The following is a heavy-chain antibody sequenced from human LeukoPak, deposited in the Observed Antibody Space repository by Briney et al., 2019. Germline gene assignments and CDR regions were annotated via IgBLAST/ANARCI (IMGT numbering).Heavy chain of an antibody. V-gene: IGHV4-39*07. D-gene: IGHD6-19*01. CDR3: ARELYSSGFHDY. Sequence: PSETLSLTCTVSGGSISSSSYYWGWIRQPPGKGLEWIGSIYYSGSTYYNPSLKSRVTISVDTSKNQFSLKLSSVTAADTAVHYCARELYSSGFHDYWGQGTLVTVSS. J-gene: IGHJ4*02. CDR1: GGSISSSSYY. CDR2: IYYSGST.